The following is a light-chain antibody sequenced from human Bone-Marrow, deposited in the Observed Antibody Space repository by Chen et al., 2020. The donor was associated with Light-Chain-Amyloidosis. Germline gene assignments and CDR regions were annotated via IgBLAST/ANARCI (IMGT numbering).Light chain of an antibody. V-gene: IGLV3-21*02. CDR2: DDS. CDR1: NIGSTS. J-gene: IGLJ3*02. Sequence: VLTQPSSVSVAPGQPATIACGGNNIGSTSVHWYQQTPGQAPLLVVYDDSDRPSGIPERLSGSNSGNTATLTISRVEAGDEADYYCQVWDRSSDRPVFGGGTKLTVL. CDR3: QVWDRSSDRPV.